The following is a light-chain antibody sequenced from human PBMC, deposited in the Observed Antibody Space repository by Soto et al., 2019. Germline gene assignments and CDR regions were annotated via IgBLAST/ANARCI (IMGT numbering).Light chain of an antibody. V-gene: IGKV1-39*01. Sequence: DIQMTQSPSSLSASVGDRVTITCRASQSMGSYLNWYQQKPGKAPKFLIYAASSLQSGVPSRFSGSGSGTDFTLTITSLQPEDFATYFCQQSYSTPRTFGQGTKVEIK. CDR2: AAS. CDR3: QQSYSTPRT. J-gene: IGKJ1*01. CDR1: QSMGSY.